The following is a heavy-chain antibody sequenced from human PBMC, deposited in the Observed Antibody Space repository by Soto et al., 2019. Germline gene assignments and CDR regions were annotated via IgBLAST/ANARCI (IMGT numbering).Heavy chain of an antibody. CDR1: GVSCCSCW. D-gene: IGHD5-12*01. CDR3: ARDPNIVATITAIYYYYGMDV. V-gene: IGHV3-7*01. J-gene: IGHJ6*02. Sequence: SLRLSCAAAGVSCCSCWMSYLQQAPEKRLEWVANIKQDGSETYYVDSVKGRFTISRDNAKNSLYLQMNSLRAEDTAVYYCARDPNIVATITAIYYYYGMDVWGQGTPVTVSS. CDR2: IKQDGSET.